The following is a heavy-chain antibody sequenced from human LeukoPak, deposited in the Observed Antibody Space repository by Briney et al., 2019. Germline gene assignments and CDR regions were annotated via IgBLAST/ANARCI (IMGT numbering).Heavy chain of an antibody. CDR2: INPGNGDT. V-gene: IGHV1-3*01. Sequence: ASVKVSCKASGYSFTNHDMHWVRQAPGQGLEWVGCINPGNGDTRYGPEFQGRVTISSDTSASTAYMELRSLRSDDTAVYYCARDQSGSPLYYFDYWGQGTLVTVSS. CDR3: ARDQSGSPLYYFDY. J-gene: IGHJ4*02. D-gene: IGHD1-26*01. CDR1: GYSFTNHD.